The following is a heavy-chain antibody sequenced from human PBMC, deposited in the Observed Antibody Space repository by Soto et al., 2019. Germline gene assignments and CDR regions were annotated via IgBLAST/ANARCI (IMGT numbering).Heavy chain of an antibody. CDR1: GFTFTSYA. CDR3: ASPLDFGGNSGLDY. V-gene: IGHV3-30-3*01. D-gene: IGHD2-21*01. CDR2: ISKDGSNK. J-gene: IGHJ4*01. Sequence: QVQLVESGGGVVQPGRSLGLSCAASGFTFTSYAMHWVRQAPGKGLEWVAVISKDGSNKYYADSVKGRFTISRDNSENTLYLQMNSLRAEDTAVYYCASPLDFGGNSGLDYWGHGTLVTVSS.